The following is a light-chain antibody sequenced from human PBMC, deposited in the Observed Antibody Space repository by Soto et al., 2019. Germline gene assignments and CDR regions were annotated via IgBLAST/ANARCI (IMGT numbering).Light chain of an antibody. CDR1: SSDVGAYNY. Sequence: QSALTQPRSVSGSPGQSVTISCTGTSSDVGAYNYVSWYQQHPGKAPRLMIYDVNKWPSGVPDRFSGSKSGYTASLTISGLQADDEADYYCCSYAGGNSWVFGGGTKVTVL. CDR3: CSYAGGNSWV. CDR2: DVN. J-gene: IGLJ3*02. V-gene: IGLV2-11*01.